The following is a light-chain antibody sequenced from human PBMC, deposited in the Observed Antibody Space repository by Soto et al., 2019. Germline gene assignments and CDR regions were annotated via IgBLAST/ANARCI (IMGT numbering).Light chain of an antibody. CDR2: GAS. Sequence: EVVMSQSPATLSVSPGERATLSCRASQSVSSNLAWYQQKPGQAPRLLIYGASTRATGIPARFSGSGSGTEFTLTISSLQSEDFAVYYCQQYNNLPQTFGQGSMV. CDR3: QQYNNLPQT. V-gene: IGKV3-15*01. J-gene: IGKJ1*01. CDR1: QSVSSN.